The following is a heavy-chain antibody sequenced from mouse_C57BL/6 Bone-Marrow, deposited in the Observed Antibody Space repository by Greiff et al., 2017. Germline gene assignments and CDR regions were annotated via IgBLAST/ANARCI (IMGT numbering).Heavy chain of an antibody. CDR1: GFTFSSYA. Sequence: EVHLVESGGGLVKPGGSLKLSCAASGFTFSSYAMSWVRQTPEKRLEWVATISDGGSYTYYPDNVKGRFTISRDNAKNNLYLQMSHLKSEDTAMYYCARDLVYDGLYYFDYWGQGTTLTVSS. CDR2: ISDGGSYT. D-gene: IGHD2-3*01. V-gene: IGHV5-4*01. J-gene: IGHJ2*01. CDR3: ARDLVYDGLYYFDY.